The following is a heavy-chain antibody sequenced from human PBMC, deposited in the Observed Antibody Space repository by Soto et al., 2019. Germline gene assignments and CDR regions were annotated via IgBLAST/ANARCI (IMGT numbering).Heavy chain of an antibody. Sequence: SETLSLTCTVSGGSISSGGYYWSWIRQHPGKGLEWIGYIYYSGSTNYNPSLKSRVTISVDTSKNQFSLKLSSVTAADTAVYYCARVQAGTIDYWGQGALVTVSS. CDR2: IYYSGST. D-gene: IGHD1-1*01. CDR3: ARVQAGTIDY. V-gene: IGHV4-61*08. J-gene: IGHJ4*02. CDR1: GGSISSGGYY.